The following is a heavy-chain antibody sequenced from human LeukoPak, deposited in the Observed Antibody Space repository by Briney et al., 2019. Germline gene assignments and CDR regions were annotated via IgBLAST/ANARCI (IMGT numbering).Heavy chain of an antibody. CDR2: IYSGGST. CDR3: ARGNYSNYLYDY. J-gene: IGHJ4*02. Sequence: GGSLGLSCAASGFTVSSNYMSWVRQAPGKGLEWVSVIYSGGSTYYADSVKGRFTISRDNSKNTLYLQMNSLRAEDTAVYYCARGNYSNYLYDYWGQGTLVTVSS. V-gene: IGHV3-53*01. D-gene: IGHD4-11*01. CDR1: GFTVSSNY.